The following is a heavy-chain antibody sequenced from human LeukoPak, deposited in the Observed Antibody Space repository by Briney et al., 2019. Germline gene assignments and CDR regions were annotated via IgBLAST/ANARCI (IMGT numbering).Heavy chain of an antibody. J-gene: IGHJ4*02. CDR2: FIHSGSI. CDR1: GGSFSGYY. D-gene: IGHD3-10*01. CDR3: ARSEEDSWFGELSFDY. V-gene: IGHV4-34*12. Sequence: PSETLSLTCGVSGGSFSGYYWSWIRQSPGRGLEWIGEFIHSGSINYNPSLKSRVTISVDTSKNQFSLKLSSVTAADTAVYYCARSEEDSWFGELSFDYWGQGTLVTVSS.